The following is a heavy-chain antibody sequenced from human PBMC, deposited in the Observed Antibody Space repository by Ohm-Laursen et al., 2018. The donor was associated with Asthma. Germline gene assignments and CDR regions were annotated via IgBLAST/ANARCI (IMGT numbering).Heavy chain of an antibody. CDR1: GFTFSSYS. Sequence: SLRLSCSASGFTFSSYSMNWVRQAPGKGLEWVSSISSSSSYIYYADSVKGRFTISRDNAKNSLYLQMNSLRAEDTAMYHCATAPNEYYSRGQGTLVTVSS. D-gene: IGHD2/OR15-2a*01. CDR2: ISSSSSYI. J-gene: IGHJ4*02. CDR3: ATAPNEYYS. V-gene: IGHV3-21*04.